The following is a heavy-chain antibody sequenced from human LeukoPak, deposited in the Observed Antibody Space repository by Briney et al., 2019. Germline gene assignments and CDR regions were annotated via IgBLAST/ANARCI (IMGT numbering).Heavy chain of an antibody. CDR2: ISYDGSNK. Sequence: PGGSLRLSCAASGFTFSSYGMHWVRQAPGKGLEWVAVISYDGSNKYYADSVKGRFTISRDNSKNTLYLQMNSLRAEDTAVYYCAKDELLFSPSYYFDYWGQGTLVTVSS. CDR3: AKDELLFSPSYYFDY. D-gene: IGHD2-21*02. CDR1: GFTFSSYG. V-gene: IGHV3-30*18. J-gene: IGHJ4*02.